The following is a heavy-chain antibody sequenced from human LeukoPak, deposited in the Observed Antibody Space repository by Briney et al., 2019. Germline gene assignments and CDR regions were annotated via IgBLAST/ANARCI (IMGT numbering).Heavy chain of an antibody. J-gene: IGHJ5*02. CDR1: GGSISSYY. V-gene: IGHV4-4*07. CDR2: IYTSGST. Sequence: PSETLSLTCTVSGGSISSYYWSWIRQPAGKGLEWIGRIYTSGSTNYNPSLKSRVTMSVDTSKNQFSLKLSSVTAADTAVYYCARDVDSGGSGSGSRPRVRFDPWGQGTLVTVSS. CDR3: ARDVDSGGSGSGSRPRVRFDP. D-gene: IGHD3-10*01.